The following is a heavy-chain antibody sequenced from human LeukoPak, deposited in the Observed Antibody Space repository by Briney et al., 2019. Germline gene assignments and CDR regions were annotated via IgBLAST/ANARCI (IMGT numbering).Heavy chain of an antibody. V-gene: IGHV3-33*01. CDR2: IWYDGSNK. CDR3: ARDHFIRGELLDY. D-gene: IGHD3-10*01. CDR1: GFTFSSYG. J-gene: IGHJ4*02. Sequence: GRSLRLSCAASGFTFSSYGMHWVRQAPGKGLEWVAVIWYDGSNKYYADSVKGRFTISRDNSKSTLYLQMNSLRAEDTAVYYCARDHFIRGELLDYWGQGTLVTVSS.